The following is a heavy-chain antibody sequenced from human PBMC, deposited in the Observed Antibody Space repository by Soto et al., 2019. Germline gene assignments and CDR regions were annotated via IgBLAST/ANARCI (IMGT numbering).Heavy chain of an antibody. J-gene: IGHJ4*02. CDR1: GFSLSTSGVG. D-gene: IGHD6-6*01. Sequence: QITLKESGPTLVKPTQTLTLTCTFSGFSLSTSGVGVGWIRQPPGKALEWLALIYWDDDKRYSPSLKSRLTITKDTSKNQVVLTMTNMDPVDTATYCCAHSTVGSSSSLRVWTSHYWGQGTLVTVSS. CDR3: AHSTVGSSSSLRVWTSHY. CDR2: IYWDDDK. V-gene: IGHV2-5*02.